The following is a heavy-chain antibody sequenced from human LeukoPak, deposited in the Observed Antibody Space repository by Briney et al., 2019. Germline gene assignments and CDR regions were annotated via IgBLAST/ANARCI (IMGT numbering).Heavy chain of an antibody. CDR3: AKDRWGDGYNFDC. V-gene: IGHV3-43D*04. D-gene: IGHD5-24*01. Sequence: GGSLRLSCAASGFTFDDYAMHWVRRAPGKGLEWVSLISWDGGSTYYADSVKGRFTISRDNSKNSLYLQMNSLRAEDTALYYCAKDRWGDGYNFDCWGQGTLVTVSS. J-gene: IGHJ4*02. CDR1: GFTFDDYA. CDR2: ISWDGGST.